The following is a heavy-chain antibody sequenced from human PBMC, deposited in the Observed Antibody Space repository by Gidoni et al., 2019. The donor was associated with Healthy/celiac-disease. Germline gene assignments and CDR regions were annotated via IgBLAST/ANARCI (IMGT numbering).Heavy chain of an antibody. V-gene: IGHV3-74*01. CDR2: INSDGSST. Sequence: EVQLVESGGGLVQPGWSLRLSCAASGFTFSSYWMHSVRQALGKGLVWVSRINSDGSSTSYADSVKGRFTISRDNAKNTLYLQLNSLRAEDTAVYYCARDRGRYGMDVWGQGTTVTVSS. CDR3: ARDRGRYGMDV. CDR1: GFTFSSYW. D-gene: IGHD3-16*01. J-gene: IGHJ6*02.